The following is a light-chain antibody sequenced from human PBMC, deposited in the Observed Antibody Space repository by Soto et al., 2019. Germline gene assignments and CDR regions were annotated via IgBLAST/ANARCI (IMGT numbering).Light chain of an antibody. CDR2: DAS. V-gene: IGKV3-11*01. J-gene: IGKJ1*01. Sequence: EIVLTQSPATLSLSPGERAALSCRASETVDSFLAWYQQKPGQAPRLLIYDASKRATGIPARFSGSGSGTDFTLTISGLEPEDFAVYYCQQYGSSSWTFGQGTKVDIK. CDR1: ETVDSF. CDR3: QQYGSSSWT.